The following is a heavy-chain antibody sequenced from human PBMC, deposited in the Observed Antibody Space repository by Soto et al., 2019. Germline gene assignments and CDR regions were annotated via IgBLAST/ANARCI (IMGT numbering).Heavy chain of an antibody. CDR3: AREGGDGVDY. J-gene: IGHJ4*02. Sequence: QVQLRESGPGLVKPSQTLSLTCTVSGGSISSGSYYWSWIRQHPGKGLEWIGYIYYSGSTYYNPSLKSRVTISLVSSKNQFSLKLSSVTAADTAVYYCAREGGDGVDYWVQGTLVTVSS. CDR1: GGSISSGSYY. V-gene: IGHV4-31*03. CDR2: IYYSGST. D-gene: IGHD3-16*01.